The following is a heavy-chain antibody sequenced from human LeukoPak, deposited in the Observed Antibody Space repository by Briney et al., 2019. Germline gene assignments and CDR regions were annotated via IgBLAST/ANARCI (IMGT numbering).Heavy chain of an antibody. CDR3: ATTTIFGVDDYYYYYGTDV. J-gene: IGHJ6*02. V-gene: IGHV4-34*01. CDR1: GGSFSGYY. Sequence: SETLSLTCAVYGGSFSGYYWSWIRQPPGKGLEWIGEINHSGSTNYNPSLKSRVTISVDTSKNQFSLKLSSVTAADTAVYYCATTTIFGVDDYYYYYGTDVWGQGTTVTVSS. CDR2: INHSGST. D-gene: IGHD3-3*01.